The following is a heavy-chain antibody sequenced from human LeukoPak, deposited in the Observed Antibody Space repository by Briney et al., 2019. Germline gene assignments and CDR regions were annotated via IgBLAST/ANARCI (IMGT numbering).Heavy chain of an antibody. J-gene: IGHJ4*02. CDR1: GGSFSGYY. CDR3: ARDRGITMVRGVIITEGYFDY. Sequence: PSETLSLTCAVYGGSFSGYYWSWIRQPPGKGLEWIGEINHSGSTNYNPSLKSRVTISVDTSKNQFSLKLSSVTAADTAVYYCARDRGITMVRGVIITEGYFDYWGQGTLVTVSS. D-gene: IGHD3-10*01. CDR2: INHSGST. V-gene: IGHV4-34*01.